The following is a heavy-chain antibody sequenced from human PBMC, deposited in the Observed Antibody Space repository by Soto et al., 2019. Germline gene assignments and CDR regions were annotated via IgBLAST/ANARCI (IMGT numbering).Heavy chain of an antibody. J-gene: IGHJ4*02. CDR2: IIPIFGTA. D-gene: IGHD6-19*01. CDR1: GGTFSSYA. Sequence: QVQLVQSGAEVKKPGSSVKVSCKASGGTFSSYAISWVRQAPGQGLEWMGGIIPIFGTANYAQKFQGRVTITADESTSTADMELSSLRSEDTAVYYCARDRRAVAGSYYFDYWGQGTLVTVSS. CDR3: ARDRRAVAGSYYFDY. V-gene: IGHV1-69*01.